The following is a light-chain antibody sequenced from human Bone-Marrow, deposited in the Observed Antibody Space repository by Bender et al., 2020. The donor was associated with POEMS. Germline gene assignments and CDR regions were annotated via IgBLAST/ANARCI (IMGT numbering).Light chain of an antibody. CDR2: RND. V-gene: IGLV1-47*01. J-gene: IGLJ1*01. Sequence: QSVLTQPPSASGTPGQRVTISCSGSTTNIGSNYVYWYKQVPGMGPEVVSYRNDQRPSGVPDRFSGSKSGNTASLTISGLQAEDEAEYYCCSYAGSYNHFVFGTGTKVTVL. CDR1: TTNIGSNY. CDR3: CSYAGSYNHFV.